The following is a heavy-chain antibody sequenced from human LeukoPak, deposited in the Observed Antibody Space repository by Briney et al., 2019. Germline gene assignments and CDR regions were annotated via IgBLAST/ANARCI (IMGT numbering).Heavy chain of an antibody. V-gene: IGHV3-23*01. D-gene: IGHD5-18*01. Sequence: GGSLRLSCAASGFTFSSYAMSWVRQAPGKGLEWVSAISGSGGSTYYADSVKGRFTISRDNSKNTLYLQMNSLRAEDTAVYYYAKGVFQLWNFDYWGQGTLVTVSS. J-gene: IGHJ4*02. CDR3: AKGVFQLWNFDY. CDR1: GFTFSSYA. CDR2: ISGSGGST.